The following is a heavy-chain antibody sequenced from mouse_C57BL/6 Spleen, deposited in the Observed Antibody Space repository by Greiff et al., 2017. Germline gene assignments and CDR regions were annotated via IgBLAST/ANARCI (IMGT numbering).Heavy chain of an antibody. CDR1: GYTFTSYW. D-gene: IGHD1-1*01. Sequence: VQLQQPGAELVKPGASVKLSCKASGYTFTSYWMYWVKQRPGRGLEWIGRIDPDSGGTKYNEKFKSTATLTVDKPSSTAYMQLSSLTSEDSAVYYCARSITTVVAWYFDVWGTGTTVTVSS. J-gene: IGHJ1*03. V-gene: IGHV1-72*01. CDR2: IDPDSGGT. CDR3: ARSITTVVAWYFDV.